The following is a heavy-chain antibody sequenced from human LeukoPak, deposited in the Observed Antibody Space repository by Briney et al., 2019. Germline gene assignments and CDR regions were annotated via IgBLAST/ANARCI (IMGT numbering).Heavy chain of an antibody. V-gene: IGHV3-23*01. Sequence: ETLSLTCTVSGGSISSNNYYWGWIRQPPGKGLEWVSGILAGGGTKYYADSVRGRFTISRDNSRDTLYLQMNSLRADDTAIYFCAKDLTYGDGRWEFDSWGQGTLVTVA. J-gene: IGHJ5*01. D-gene: IGHD4-17*01. CDR3: AKDLTYGDGRWEFDS. CDR1: GGSISSNNYY. CDR2: ILAGGGTK.